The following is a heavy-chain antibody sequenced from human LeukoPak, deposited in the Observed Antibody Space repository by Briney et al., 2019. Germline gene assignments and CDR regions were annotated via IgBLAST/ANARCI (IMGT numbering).Heavy chain of an antibody. J-gene: IGHJ4*02. V-gene: IGHV1-69*05. CDR1: GGTFSSYA. CDR3: ANSRLYSSSSGKAYYFDY. Sequence: GASVKVSCKASGGTFSSYAISWVRQAPGQGLEWMGGIIPIFGTANYARKFQGRVTITTDVSTSTAYMELSSLRSEDTAVYYCANSRLYSSSSGKAYYFDYWGQGTLVTVSS. D-gene: IGHD6-13*01. CDR2: IIPIFGTA.